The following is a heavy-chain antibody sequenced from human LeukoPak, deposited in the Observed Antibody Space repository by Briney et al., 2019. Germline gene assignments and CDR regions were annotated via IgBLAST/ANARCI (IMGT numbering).Heavy chain of an antibody. CDR1: GFTFSSYS. D-gene: IGHD6-19*01. Sequence: GQSLRLSCAASGFTFSSYSMNWVRQAPGKGLEWVSSISSSSSYIYYADSVKGRFTISRDNAKNSLYLQMNSLRAEDTAVYYCASCATGYSSGCSGYWGQGTLVTVSS. V-gene: IGHV3-21*01. CDR3: ASCATGYSSGCSGY. J-gene: IGHJ4*02. CDR2: ISSSSSYI.